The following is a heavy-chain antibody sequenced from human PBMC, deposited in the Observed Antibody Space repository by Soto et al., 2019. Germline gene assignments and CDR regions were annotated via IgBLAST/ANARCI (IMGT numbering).Heavy chain of an antibody. D-gene: IGHD2-21*02. V-gene: IGHV1-69*13. CDR1: GCTFSNHG. J-gene: IGHJ6*02. CDR3: ARDDATYCGGDCYRYFYYGMDV. CDR2: IIPMFPTA. Sequence: GASVKVSCKASGCTFSNHGISWVRQAPGQGLEWVGGIIPMFPTADYAQRFQGRVTITADDSTTTVYMELSGLRSEDTAMYYCARDDATYCGGDCYRYFYYGMDVWGQGTTVTVSS.